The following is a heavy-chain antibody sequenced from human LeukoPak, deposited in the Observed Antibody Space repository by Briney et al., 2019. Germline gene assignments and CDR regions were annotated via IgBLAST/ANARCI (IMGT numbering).Heavy chain of an antibody. CDR3: ASLAGSFFDY. D-gene: IGHD3-9*01. CDR1: GGSISSYY. Sequence: PSETLSLTCTVSGGSISSYYWSWIRQPPGEGLEWIGYIYYSGSTNYNPSLKSRVTISVDTSKNQFSLKLSSVTASDTAVYYCASLAGSFFDYWGQGTLVTVSS. J-gene: IGHJ4*02. V-gene: IGHV4-59*01. CDR2: IYYSGST.